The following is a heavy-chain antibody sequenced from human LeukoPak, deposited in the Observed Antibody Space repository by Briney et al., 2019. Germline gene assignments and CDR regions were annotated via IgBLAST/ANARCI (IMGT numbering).Heavy chain of an antibody. CDR2: ISAYNGNT. V-gene: IGHV1-18*01. Sequence: GASVKVSCKASGYTFTSYGISRVRQAPGQGLEWMGWISAYNGNTNYAQKLQGRVTMTADTSTSTAYMELRSLRSDDAAVYYCARDTEGLYYFDYWGQGTLVTVSS. CDR1: GYTFTSYG. J-gene: IGHJ4*02. CDR3: ARDTEGLYYFDY. D-gene: IGHD2-8*02.